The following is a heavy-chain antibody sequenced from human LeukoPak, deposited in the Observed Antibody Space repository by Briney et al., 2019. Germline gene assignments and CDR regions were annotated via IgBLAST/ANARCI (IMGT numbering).Heavy chain of an antibody. CDR3: ARALGNDFWSGYPFDY. J-gene: IGHJ4*02. Sequence: SETLSLTCTVSGGSISSGDHYWSWIRQPPGKGLEWIGYIYYSGSTYYNPSLKSRVTISVDTSKNQFSLKLSSVTAADTAVYYCARALGNDFWSGYPFDYWGQGTLVTVSS. CDR2: IYYSGST. D-gene: IGHD3-3*01. V-gene: IGHV4-30-4*01. CDR1: GGSISSGDHY.